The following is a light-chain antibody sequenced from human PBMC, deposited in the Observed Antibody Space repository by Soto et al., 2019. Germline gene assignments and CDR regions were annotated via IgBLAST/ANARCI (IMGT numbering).Light chain of an antibody. CDR2: DIR. Sequence: QSALTQPASVSGSPGQSITISCTGTSSDVGGYKYVSWYQQHPGKAPKLMIYDIRNRPSGVANRFSGSKSGNTASLTISGLQAEEDADYYCSSSTSSSTRVFGTGTKLTVL. V-gene: IGLV2-14*03. CDR1: SSDVGGYKY. J-gene: IGLJ1*01. CDR3: SSSTSSSTRV.